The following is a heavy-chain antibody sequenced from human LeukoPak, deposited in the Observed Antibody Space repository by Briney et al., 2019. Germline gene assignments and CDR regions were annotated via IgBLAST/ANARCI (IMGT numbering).Heavy chain of an antibody. V-gene: IGHV1-2*02. CDR3: ARDLGGTYSQPYYFDS. CDR2: INPNSGGT. J-gene: IGHJ4*02. Sequence: ASVKVSCKASGYTFTGYYMHWVRQAPAQGLEWMGWINPNSGGTNYAQKFQGRVTMTRDTSISTAYMELSRLRSDDTAVYYCARDLGGTYSQPYYFDSWGQGTLVTVSS. D-gene: IGHD1-26*01. CDR1: GYTFTGYY.